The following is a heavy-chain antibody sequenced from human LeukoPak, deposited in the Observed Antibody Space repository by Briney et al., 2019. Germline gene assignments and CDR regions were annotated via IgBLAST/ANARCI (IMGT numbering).Heavy chain of an antibody. CDR2: ISSSSDYI. CDR3: ARVEYSSSYPFDY. V-gene: IGHV3-21*01. D-gene: IGHD6-6*01. CDR1: GFTFSRYS. J-gene: IGHJ4*02. Sequence: GGSLRLSCAASGFTFSRYSMNWVRQAPGKGLEWVSSISSSSDYIYYADSVRGRFTISRDNAENSLYLQMNSLRAEDTAVYYCARVEYSSSYPFDYWGQGTLVTVSS.